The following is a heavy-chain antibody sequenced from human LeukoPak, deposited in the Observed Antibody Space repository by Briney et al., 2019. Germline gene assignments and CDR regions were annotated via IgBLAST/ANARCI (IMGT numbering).Heavy chain of an antibody. CDR3: ARGAILGGYNLIDD. J-gene: IGHJ4*02. Sequence: PGGSLRHSCAASGFSFGTYAMHWVRQAPGKGLEWVALILYDGSLENTADSVRGRFIIPRDNSKNTLFLQMNSLRIEDTAVYYCARGAILGGYNLIDDWGQGTLVTVSS. D-gene: IGHD1-26*01. V-gene: IGHV3-30*04. CDR1: GFSFGTYA. CDR2: ILYDGSLE.